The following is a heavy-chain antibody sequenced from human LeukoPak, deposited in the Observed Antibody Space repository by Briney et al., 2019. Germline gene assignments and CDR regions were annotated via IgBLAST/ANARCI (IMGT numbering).Heavy chain of an antibody. V-gene: IGHV1-2*02. CDR2: INPNSGGT. Sequence: ASVKVSCKASGYTFTDYYLHWVRQAPGQGLEWMGWINPNSGGTNYAQKFQGRVTMTRDTSIRTAYTELSSLRSDDTAVYYCARDTYYGSGSYDSWGQGTLVTVSS. CDR3: ARDTYYGSGSYDS. J-gene: IGHJ4*02. D-gene: IGHD3-10*01. CDR1: GYTFTDYY.